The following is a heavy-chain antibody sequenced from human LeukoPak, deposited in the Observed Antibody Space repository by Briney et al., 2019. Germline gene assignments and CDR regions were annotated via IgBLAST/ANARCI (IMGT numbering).Heavy chain of an antibody. Sequence: PGGSLRLSCAASGFTFTNYWMHWVRQAPGMGLVWVSRLPPDELGIIYADSVKGRFTVSRDNAKNTVYLQMNSLRAEDTAVYYCAKDRRLGIVGPTNFDYWGQGTLATVSS. CDR3: AKDRRLGIVGPTNFDY. CDR2: LPPDELGI. D-gene: IGHD1-26*01. J-gene: IGHJ4*02. V-gene: IGHV3-74*01. CDR1: GFTFTNYW.